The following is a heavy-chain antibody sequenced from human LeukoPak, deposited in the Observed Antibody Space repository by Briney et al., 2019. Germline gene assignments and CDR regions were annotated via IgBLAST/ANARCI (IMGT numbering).Heavy chain of an antibody. CDR2: TSNSGGST. Sequence: GGSLRLSCAASGFTFSSYAMSWVRQAPGKGLEWVSATSNSGGSTYYADSVKGRFTISRDNSKNTLYLQMNSLRVEDTAVYYCAKVPFGSSGRSYYFDYWGQGTLVTVSS. CDR3: AKVPFGSSGRSYYFDY. J-gene: IGHJ4*02. V-gene: IGHV3-23*01. CDR1: GFTFSSYA. D-gene: IGHD6-19*01.